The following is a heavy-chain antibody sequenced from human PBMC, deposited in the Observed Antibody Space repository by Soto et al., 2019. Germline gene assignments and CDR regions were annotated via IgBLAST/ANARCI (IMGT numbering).Heavy chain of an antibody. CDR2: IWYDGSEQ. CDR1: GFTFRRHG. CDR3: ERWSNHKVVDP. J-gene: IGHJ5*02. D-gene: IGHD2-8*02. V-gene: IGHV3-33*03. Sequence: QEQLVESGGGVVQPGMSLRLSCEGSGFTFRRHGMHWVHQSPGKGLEWLAVIWYDGSEQYYADSVKGRFTISRDNSKNMLYLQLNTLTVEDTAVYYYERWSNHKVVDPWGQGTMVTVS.